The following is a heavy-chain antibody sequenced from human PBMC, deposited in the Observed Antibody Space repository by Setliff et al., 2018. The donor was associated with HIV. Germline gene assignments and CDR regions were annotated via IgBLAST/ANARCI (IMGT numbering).Heavy chain of an antibody. D-gene: IGHD3-10*01. V-gene: IGHV4-34*01. Sequence: PSETLSLTCAVYAGSFSGYYWSWIRQPSGKGLEWIGEINHSGSTYYNPSLKSRVTISVDTSKNQFSLKLSSVTAADTAVYYCARVLYRGSGSYYFDYWGQGTLVTVSS. J-gene: IGHJ4*02. CDR3: ARVLYRGSGSYYFDY. CDR1: AGSFSGYY. CDR2: INHSGST.